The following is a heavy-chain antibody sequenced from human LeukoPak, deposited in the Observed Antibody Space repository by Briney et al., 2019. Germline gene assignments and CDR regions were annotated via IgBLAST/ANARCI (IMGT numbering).Heavy chain of an antibody. Sequence: ASVKVSCKASGYTLTGYYIHWVRQAPGQGLEWMGRINPDSGATNYAQNFQGRVTMTRDTSISTAYMELSRLTSDDTAVYYCARYYDFWSGQSYYMDVWGKGTTVTVSS. CDR3: ARYYDFWSGQSYYMDV. CDR2: INPDSGAT. J-gene: IGHJ6*03. D-gene: IGHD3-3*01. V-gene: IGHV1-2*06. CDR1: GYTLTGYY.